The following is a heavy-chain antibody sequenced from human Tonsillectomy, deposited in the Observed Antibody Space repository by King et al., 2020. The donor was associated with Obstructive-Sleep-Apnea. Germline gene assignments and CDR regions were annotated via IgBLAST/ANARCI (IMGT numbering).Heavy chain of an antibody. Sequence: MQLVQSGGNLVKPGGSLRLSCAASGFTFSSYSMNWVRQAPGKGLEWVSSISTSSSYIFYADSVKGRFTISRDNAKNSLYLQMNSLRAEDTAVYYCARDADYFDSSGYLDYWGQGTLVTVSS. CDR1: GFTFSSYS. D-gene: IGHD3-22*01. CDR3: ARDADYFDSSGYLDY. CDR2: ISTSSSYI. J-gene: IGHJ4*02. V-gene: IGHV3-21*01.